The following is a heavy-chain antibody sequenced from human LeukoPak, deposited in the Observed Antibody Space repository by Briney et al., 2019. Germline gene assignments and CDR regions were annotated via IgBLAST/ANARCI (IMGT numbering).Heavy chain of an antibody. CDR2: IRGSGGGT. J-gene: IGHJ3*02. CDR1: GFTFSSYS. Sequence: GGSLRLSCAASGFTFSSYSMNWVRQAPGKGLGWVSSIRGSGGGTSYADSVRGRFTVSRDNSKNTLYLQMNSLRAEDTAVYYCAKDPNGDYLGAFDIWDQGTMVTVSS. V-gene: IGHV3-23*01. CDR3: AKDPNGDYLGAFDI. D-gene: IGHD2-8*01.